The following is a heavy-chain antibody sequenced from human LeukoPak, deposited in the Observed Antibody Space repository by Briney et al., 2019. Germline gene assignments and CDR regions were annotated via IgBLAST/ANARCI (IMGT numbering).Heavy chain of an antibody. CDR2: INPSGGST. CDR3: ARVDRYCSSTSCSTFYFDY. J-gene: IGHJ4*02. V-gene: IGHV1-46*01. Sequence: ASVKVSCKASGYTFTSYYMHWVRQAPGQGLEWMGIINPSGGSTSYAQKFQGRVTMTRDTSTSTVYMELSSLRSEDTAVHYCARVDRYCSSTSCSTFYFDYWGQGTLVTVSS. D-gene: IGHD2-2*01. CDR1: GYTFTSYY.